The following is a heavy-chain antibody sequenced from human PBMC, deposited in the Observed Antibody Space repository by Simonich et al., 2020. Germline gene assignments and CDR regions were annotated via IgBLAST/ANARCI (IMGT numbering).Heavy chain of an antibody. V-gene: IGHV1-69*06. CDR2: IIPILGNA. CDR3: ARTNTMREHDTMVRGVDYFDY. CDR1: GGTFSSYA. Sequence: QVQLVQSGAEVKKPGSSVKVSCKASGGTFSSYAISWVRQAPGQGLEWRRGIIPILGNANHAQKFQSRETITANKSTSTAYRELSSLRSEDTAVYYCARTNTMREHDTMVRGVDYFDYWGQGTLVTVSS. J-gene: IGHJ4*02. D-gene: IGHD3-10*01.